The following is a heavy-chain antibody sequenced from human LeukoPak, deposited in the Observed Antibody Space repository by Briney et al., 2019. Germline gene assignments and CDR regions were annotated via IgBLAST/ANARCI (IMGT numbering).Heavy chain of an antibody. CDR3: ARDFGRGGSGSYPDR. V-gene: IGHV1-2*02. Sequence: ASVKVSCKASGYTFTGYYMHWVRQAPGQGLEWMGWINPNSGGTNYAQKFQGRVTMTRDTSISTAYMEPSRLRSDDTAVYYCARDFGRGGSGSYPDRWGQGTLVTVSS. D-gene: IGHD3-10*01. CDR2: INPNSGGT. J-gene: IGHJ5*02. CDR1: GYTFTGYY.